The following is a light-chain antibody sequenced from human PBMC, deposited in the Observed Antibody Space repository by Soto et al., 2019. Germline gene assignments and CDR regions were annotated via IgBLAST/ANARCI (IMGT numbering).Light chain of an antibody. CDR1: ERISTY. CDR3: QQSYGTPYS. Sequence: DIQMTQSPSSLSASVGERVTITCRASERISTYLNWYQQKPWKAPKLLIYAASNLQSGVPSRFSGSGSGTDFTLTISSLHPEDFATYYCQQSYGTPYSFGQGTELGI. J-gene: IGKJ2*03. V-gene: IGKV1-39*01. CDR2: AAS.